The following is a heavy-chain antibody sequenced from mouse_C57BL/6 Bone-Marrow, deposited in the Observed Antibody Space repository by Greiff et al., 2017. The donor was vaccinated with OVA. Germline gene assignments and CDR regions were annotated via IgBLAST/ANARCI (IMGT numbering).Heavy chain of an antibody. CDR3: ATYDYDEAY. CDR2: IWSGGST. Sequence: VKVVESGPGLVQPSQSLSITCTVSGFSLTSYGVHWVRQSPGKGLEWLGVIWSGGSTDYNAAFISRLSISKDNSKSQVFFKMNSLQADDTAIYYCATYDYDEAYWGQGTLVTVSA. J-gene: IGHJ3*01. D-gene: IGHD2-4*01. V-gene: IGHV2-2*01. CDR1: GFSLTSYG.